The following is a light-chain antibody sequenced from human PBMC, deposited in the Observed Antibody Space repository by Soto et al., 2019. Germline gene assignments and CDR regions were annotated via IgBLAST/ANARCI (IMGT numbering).Light chain of an antibody. V-gene: IGKV3-20*01. CDR3: REYGSSFGGT. Sequence: EVVLTQSPGTLSLSPGERATLSCRASQSVSSGYLAWYQQIPGQAPRLLIYDASSRATGIPDRFSGSGSGTDFSLTIITLVPEDFSVYYCREYGSSFGGTFGGGTKVDIK. CDR1: QSVSSGY. J-gene: IGKJ4*02. CDR2: DAS.